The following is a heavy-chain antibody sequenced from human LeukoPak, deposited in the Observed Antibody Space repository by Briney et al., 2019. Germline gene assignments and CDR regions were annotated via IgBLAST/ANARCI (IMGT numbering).Heavy chain of an antibody. J-gene: IGHJ4*02. CDR3: AKQLRYFDWSDY. Sequence: GGSLRLSCAASGLTFSSYAMSWVRQAPGEGLEWVSAISGSGGNTYYADSVKGRFTISRDNSKNTLYLQMHSLRAEDTAVYYCAKQLRYFDWSDYWGQGTLVTVSS. CDR2: ISGSGGNT. V-gene: IGHV3-23*01. D-gene: IGHD3-9*01. CDR1: GLTFSSYA.